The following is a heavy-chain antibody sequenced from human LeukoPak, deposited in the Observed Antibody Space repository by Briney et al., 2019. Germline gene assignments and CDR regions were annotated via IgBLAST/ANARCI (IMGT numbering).Heavy chain of an antibody. V-gene: IGHV4-30-4*08. CDR1: GGSISSADYY. D-gene: IGHD2-2*01. CDR3: ARLAPPRGVQLLMDY. CDR2: IYYSGST. Sequence: SQTLSLTCTVSGGSISSADYYWRWIRQPPGQGLEWIGYIYYSGSTYYNPSLKSRVTISVDTSKNQFSLNLSSVTAADTAVYYCARLAPPRGVQLLMDYWGQGTLVTVSS. J-gene: IGHJ4*02.